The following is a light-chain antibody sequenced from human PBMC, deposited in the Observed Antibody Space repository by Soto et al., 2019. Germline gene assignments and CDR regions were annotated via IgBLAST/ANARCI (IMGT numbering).Light chain of an antibody. CDR3: QYQGT. Sequence: IVLTQSPGTLSLSPGERATLSCRASQSVGRRYLAWYQQRPGQAPRLLIYDTSERASDIPDRFSGSGSGTDFTLTMSRLVAEDFSVYYCQYQGTFGGGTKVEIK. CDR1: QSVGRRY. V-gene: IGKV3-20*01. J-gene: IGKJ4*01. CDR2: DTS.